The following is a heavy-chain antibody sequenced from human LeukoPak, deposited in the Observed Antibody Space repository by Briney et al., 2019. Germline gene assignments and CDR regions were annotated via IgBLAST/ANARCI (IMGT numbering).Heavy chain of an antibody. Sequence: GGSLRLSCAASGFTVSSNYMSWVRQAPGKGLEWVSVIYSGGSTYYADSVKGRFTISRDNSKNTLYLQMNSLRAEDTAVYYCARVVVVVVAATRLNNWFDPWGQGTLVTVSS. D-gene: IGHD2-15*01. V-gene: IGHV3-66*01. CDR3: ARVVVVVVAATRLNNWFDP. CDR2: IYSGGST. CDR1: GFTVSSNY. J-gene: IGHJ5*02.